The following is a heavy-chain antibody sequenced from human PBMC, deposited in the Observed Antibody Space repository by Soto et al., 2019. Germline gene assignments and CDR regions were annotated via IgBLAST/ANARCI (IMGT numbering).Heavy chain of an antibody. Sequence: GGSLRLSCSASGFTFSSYGMHWVRQAPGKGLEWVAVISYDGSNKYYADSVKGRFTISRDNSKNTLYLQMNSLRAEDTAVYYCAKDYTGIAVAGTSFDYWGQGTLVTVSS. CDR2: ISYDGSNK. J-gene: IGHJ4*02. V-gene: IGHV3-30*18. CDR1: GFTFSSYG. CDR3: AKDYTGIAVAGTSFDY. D-gene: IGHD6-19*01.